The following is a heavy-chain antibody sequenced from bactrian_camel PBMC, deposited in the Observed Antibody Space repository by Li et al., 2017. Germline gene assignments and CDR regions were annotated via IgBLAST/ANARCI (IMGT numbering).Heavy chain of an antibody. CDR1: GFTFSSYW. Sequence: VQLVESGGGLVQPGGSLRLSCAASGFTFSSYWMYWVRQAPGKGLEWVSTIGNDGSKTYYADSVKGRFTISRDTAKNTVYLQLNSLKTEDTAMYYCAKVRYCSGGYCYITDGMDKWGKGTQVTVS. D-gene: IGHD2*01. V-gene: IGHV3S1*01. J-gene: IGHJ7*01. CDR2: IGNDGSKT.